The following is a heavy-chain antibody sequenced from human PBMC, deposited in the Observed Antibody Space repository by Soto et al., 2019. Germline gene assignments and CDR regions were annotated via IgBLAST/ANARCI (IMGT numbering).Heavy chain of an antibody. Sequence: ATLSLTCTISGTSLSTYYWTWIRQPPGKGLEWIGYIYYSGSTYYNPSLKSRVTISVDTSKSQFSLKLSSVTAADTAVYYCATARRPEWLVYSSGWFFDYWGQGTLVTVSS. J-gene: IGHJ4*02. CDR3: ATARRPEWLVYSSGWFFDY. CDR2: IYYSGST. CDR1: GTSLSTYY. V-gene: IGHV4-59*01. D-gene: IGHD6-19*01.